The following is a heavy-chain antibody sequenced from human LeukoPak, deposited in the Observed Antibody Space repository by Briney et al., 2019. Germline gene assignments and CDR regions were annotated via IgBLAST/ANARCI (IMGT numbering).Heavy chain of an antibody. V-gene: IGHV4-34*01. D-gene: IGHD6-19*01. J-gene: IGHJ4*02. CDR3: ASPSSGWYSN. Sequence: SETLSLTCAVYGGSFSGYYWSWIRQPPGKGLEWIGEINHSGSTNYNPSLKSRVTISVDTSKNQFSLKLSSVTAADTAVYYCASPSSGWYSNWGQGTLVIVSS. CDR1: GGSFSGYY. CDR2: INHSGST.